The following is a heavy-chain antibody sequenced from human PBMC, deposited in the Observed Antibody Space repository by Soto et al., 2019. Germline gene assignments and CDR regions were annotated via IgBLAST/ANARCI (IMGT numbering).Heavy chain of an antibody. Sequence: QVQLVQSGAEVKKPGSSVKVSCKASGGTFSSYTISWVRQAPGQGLEWLGRIIPILGIANYAQKLQGRVTKTADKDTSTDYRELSSLRGEDTAGYYGARGGAMVDAGEAFDIGGQGTMVTVSS. D-gene: IGHD5-18*01. CDR3: ARGGAMVDAGEAFDI. CDR1: GGTFSSYT. CDR2: IIPILGIA. V-gene: IGHV1-69*02. J-gene: IGHJ3*02.